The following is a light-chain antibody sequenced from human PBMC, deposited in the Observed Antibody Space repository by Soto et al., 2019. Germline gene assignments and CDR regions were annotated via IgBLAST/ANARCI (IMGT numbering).Light chain of an antibody. CDR1: RADIGAGFD. V-gene: IGLV1-40*01. J-gene: IGLJ1*01. CDR2: GNT. Sequence: QSVLTQPPSVSGAAGQSVTICCTGSRADIGAGFDVHWYQQLPGAAPKLLIYGNTKRPSGVPDRFSGSKSGTSASLAISGLQTEDEADYYCQSTTLSDSHVFGSGTKVTV. CDR3: QSTTLSDSHV.